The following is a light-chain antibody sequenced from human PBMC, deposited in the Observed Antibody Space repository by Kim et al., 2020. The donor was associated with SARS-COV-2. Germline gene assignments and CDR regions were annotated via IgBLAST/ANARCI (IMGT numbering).Light chain of an antibody. J-gene: IGLJ3*02. CDR3: QVWDSSTARV. V-gene: IGLV3-9*01. CDR1: NIGSKN. Sequence: VALGQTARITCGGNNIGSKNVHWYQQKPGQAPVLVIYRDSNRPSGIPERFSGSNSGNTVTLTISRAQAGDEADYYCQVWDSSTARVFGGGTQLTVL. CDR2: RDS.